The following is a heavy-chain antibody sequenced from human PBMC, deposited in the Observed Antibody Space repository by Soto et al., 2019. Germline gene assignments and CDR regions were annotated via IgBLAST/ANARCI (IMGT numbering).Heavy chain of an antibody. D-gene: IGHD5-18*01. Sequence: SETLSLTCTVSGGSISSYYWSWIRQPPGKGLEWIGYIYYSGSTNYNPSLKSRVTISVDTSKNQFSLKLSSVTAEDTAVYYCARALDTTMASKDNWLDPWGQGTLVTV. CDR3: ARALDTTMASKDNWLDP. J-gene: IGHJ5*02. CDR1: GGSISSYY. CDR2: IYYSGST. V-gene: IGHV4-59*01.